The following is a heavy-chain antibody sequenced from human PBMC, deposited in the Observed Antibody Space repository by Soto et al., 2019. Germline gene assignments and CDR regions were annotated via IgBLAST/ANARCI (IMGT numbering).Heavy chain of an antibody. CDR2: ISGSGGST. V-gene: IGHV3-23*01. CDR3: AKDRPLYSSSWYLSRYFDY. Sequence: GGSLRLSCAASGFTFSSYAMSWVRQAPGKGLEWVSAISGSGGSTYYADSVKGRFTISRDNSKNTLYLQMTSLRAEDTAVYYCAKDRPLYSSSWYLSRYFDYWGQGTLVTVSS. J-gene: IGHJ4*02. D-gene: IGHD6-13*01. CDR1: GFTFSSYA.